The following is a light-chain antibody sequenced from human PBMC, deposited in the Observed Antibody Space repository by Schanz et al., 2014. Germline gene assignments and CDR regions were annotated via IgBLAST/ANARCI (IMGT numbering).Light chain of an antibody. CDR2: RND. CDR3: ATCDASLSGWL. J-gene: IGLJ2*01. V-gene: IGLV1-47*01. Sequence: QSVLTQSPSASETPGQRVTISCSGSRSNIGSNYVYWYQQLPGKAPKLLIYRNDQRPSGVPDRFSGSKSGTSASLAISGLRSEDEGDYYCATCDASLSGWLFGGGTKLPVL. CDR1: RSNIGSNY.